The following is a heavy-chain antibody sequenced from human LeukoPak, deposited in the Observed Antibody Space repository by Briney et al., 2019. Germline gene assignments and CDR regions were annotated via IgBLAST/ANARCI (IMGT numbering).Heavy chain of an antibody. J-gene: IGHJ6*03. CDR1: GGTFSSYA. V-gene: IGHV1-69*01. CDR3: ARGRGSKYQLPYHYYMDV. Sequence: SVKVSCKASGGTFSSYAISWVRQAPGQGLEWMGGIIPIFGTANYAQKFQGRVTITADESTSTAYMELSSLRSEDTAVYYCARGRGSKYQLPYHYYMDVWGKGTTVTVSS. CDR2: IIPIFGTA. D-gene: IGHD2-2*01.